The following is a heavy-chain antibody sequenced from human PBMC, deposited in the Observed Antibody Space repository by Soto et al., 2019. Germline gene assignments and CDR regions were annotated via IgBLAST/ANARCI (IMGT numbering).Heavy chain of an antibody. CDR1: GFTFRNYD. V-gene: IGHV3-13*05. CDR3: ARTDRDFDGLYV. CDR2: ISAAGDP. Sequence: EVQLVESGGGLVQPGGSLRLSCEASGFTFRNYDMHWVSQGTGKGLEWVSGISAAGDPDYTDSVEGRFTIARENAQNSFFLQMNSLTVGDTAVYYCARTDRDFDGLYVWGQGTTFIVSS. J-gene: IGHJ6*02.